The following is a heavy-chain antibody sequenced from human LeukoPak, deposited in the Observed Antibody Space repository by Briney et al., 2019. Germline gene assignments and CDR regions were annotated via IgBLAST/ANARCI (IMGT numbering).Heavy chain of an antibody. CDR1: GFTFSSYS. CDR3: ARDGRAILRSFDS. J-gene: IGHJ4*02. V-gene: IGHV3-21*06. CDR2: ISGSSNYI. Sequence: GGSLRLSCVASGFTFSSYSMDWVRQAPGQGLEWLSSISGSSNYIYYADSMKGRFTISRDNAKSALYLQMNSLRAEDTALYYCARDGRAILRSFDSWGQGTLVTVSS. D-gene: IGHD2-15*01.